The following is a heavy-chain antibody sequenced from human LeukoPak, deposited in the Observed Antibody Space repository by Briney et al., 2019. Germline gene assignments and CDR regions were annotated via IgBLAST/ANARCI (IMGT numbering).Heavy chain of an antibody. CDR2: IYYTGNT. CDR1: GASISYNC. J-gene: IGHJ6*02. Sequence: PSETLSLTCTASGASISYNCWNWIRQPPGKGLEWIGYIYYTGNTNYNPSLKSRLSISVDTSKNQFSLKLSSVTAADTAVYYCARGYYYALDVWGQGTTVTVSS. V-gene: IGHV4-59*01. CDR3: ARGYYYALDV.